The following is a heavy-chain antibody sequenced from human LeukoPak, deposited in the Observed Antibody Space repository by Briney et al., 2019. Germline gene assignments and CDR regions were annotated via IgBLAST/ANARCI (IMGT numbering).Heavy chain of an antibody. D-gene: IGHD6-13*01. CDR3: ARVPPVIAAAGIHAYNFDI. CDR2: IYHSGST. V-gene: IGHV4-38-2*02. Sequence: PSETLSLTCTVSGYSISSGYYWGWIRQPPGKGLEWIGSIYHSGSTYYNPSLKSRVTISVDTSKNQFSLKLSSVTAADTAVYYCARVPPVIAAAGIHAYNFDIWGQGTMVTVSS. CDR1: GYSISSGYY. J-gene: IGHJ3*02.